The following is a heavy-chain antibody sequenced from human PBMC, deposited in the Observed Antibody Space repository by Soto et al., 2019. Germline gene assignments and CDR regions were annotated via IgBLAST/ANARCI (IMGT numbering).Heavy chain of an antibody. CDR2: IYWNDDK. CDR1: GFSLSTSGVG. J-gene: IGHJ4*02. CDR3: AHTAQLWSYREFDY. Sequence: SGPRLVNPXQTLTLTCTFSGFSLSTSGVGVGWIRQPPGKALEWLALIYWNDDKRYSPSLKSRPTITKDTSKNQVVLTMTNMDPVDTATHYCAHTAQLWSYREFDYWGQGTLVTVSS. D-gene: IGHD5-18*01. V-gene: IGHV2-5*01.